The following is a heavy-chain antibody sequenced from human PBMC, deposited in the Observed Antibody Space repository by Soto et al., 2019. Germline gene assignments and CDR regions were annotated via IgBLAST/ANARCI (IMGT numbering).Heavy chain of an antibody. Sequence: LRLSCAASGFTFSDYYMSWIRQAPGKGLEWVSYISSSGSTIYYADSVKGRFTISRDNAKNSLYLQMNSLRAEDTAVYYCARADTAMVHYYYYGMDVWGQGTTVTVSS. D-gene: IGHD5-18*01. J-gene: IGHJ6*02. CDR3: ARADTAMVHYYYYGMDV. CDR1: GFTFSDYY. CDR2: ISSSGSTI. V-gene: IGHV3-11*01.